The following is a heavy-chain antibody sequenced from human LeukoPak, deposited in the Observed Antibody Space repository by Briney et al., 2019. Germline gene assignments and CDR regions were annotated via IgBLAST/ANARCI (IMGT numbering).Heavy chain of an antibody. CDR1: GFTFSGHW. CDR3: ASYNWNFLNDY. J-gene: IGHJ4*02. V-gene: IGHV3-74*01. Sequence: PGGSLTLSCAASGFTFSGHWMYWVRQNSGKVLVWVSGINSDGSNTRYADSVKGRLTISRDHAKHTLYLQMNSLRAEDTAVYYCASYNWNFLNDYGGQGTLVTVSS. D-gene: IGHD1-7*01. CDR2: INSDGSNT.